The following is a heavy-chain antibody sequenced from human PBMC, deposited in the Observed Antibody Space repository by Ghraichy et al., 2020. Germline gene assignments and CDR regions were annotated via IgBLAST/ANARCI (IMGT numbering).Heavy chain of an antibody. Sequence: LSLTCAASGFTFSNYEMSWVRQAPGKGLEWLSYISDSGSTIYYADSVRGRFAISRDNAKNSLYLQMNSLRAEDTAVYYCSRSLAGSRRVDQWGQGTLVTVSS. J-gene: IGHJ4*02. CDR1: GFTFSNYE. CDR3: SRSLAGSRRVDQ. D-gene: IGHD5/OR15-5a*01. CDR2: ISDSGSTI. V-gene: IGHV3-48*03.